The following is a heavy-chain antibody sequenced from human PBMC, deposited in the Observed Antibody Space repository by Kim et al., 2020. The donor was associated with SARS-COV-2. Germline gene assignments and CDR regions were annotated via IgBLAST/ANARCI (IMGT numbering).Heavy chain of an antibody. V-gene: IGHV1-8*01. CDR1: GYTFINYD. Sequence: ASVKVSCKATGYTFINYDVTWVRQAPGQGLEWMGWMNSKTGNTGSAQNFEGRLTMTRDVSRSTVYMELSSLTSEDTAVYFCARGRCNNSCYSEGYYRYYMDVWGRGTTVTVSS. CDR2: MNSKTGNT. D-gene: IGHD2-15*01. J-gene: IGHJ6*03. CDR3: ARGRCNNSCYSEGYYRYYMDV.